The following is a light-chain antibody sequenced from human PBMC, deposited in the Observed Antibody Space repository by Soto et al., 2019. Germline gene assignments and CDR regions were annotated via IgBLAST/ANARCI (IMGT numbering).Light chain of an antibody. CDR3: QQCYSTPWT. J-gene: IGKJ1*01. Sequence: DIVMTQSPDSLAVSLGERATINCKSSQSVLYSSNNKNYLAWYQQKPGQPPKLLIYWASTRESGVPDRFSGSGSGTDFPLTISSLQADDVAVYYCQQCYSTPWTFGQGTKVEIK. CDR2: WAS. V-gene: IGKV4-1*01. CDR1: QSVLYSSNNKNY.